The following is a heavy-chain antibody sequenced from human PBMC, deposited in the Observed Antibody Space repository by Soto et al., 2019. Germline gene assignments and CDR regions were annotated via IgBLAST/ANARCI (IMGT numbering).Heavy chain of an antibody. D-gene: IGHD2-15*01. J-gene: IGHJ3*02. V-gene: IGHV3-73*01. CDR2: IRSKANSYAT. CDR1: GFTFSGSA. Sequence: GGSLRLSCAASGFTFSGSAMHWVRQASGKGLEWVGRIRSKANSYATAYAASVKGRFTISRDDSKNTAYLQMNSLKTEDTAVYYCTRPRYCSGGSCSDAFDIWGQGTMVTVSS. CDR3: TRPRYCSGGSCSDAFDI.